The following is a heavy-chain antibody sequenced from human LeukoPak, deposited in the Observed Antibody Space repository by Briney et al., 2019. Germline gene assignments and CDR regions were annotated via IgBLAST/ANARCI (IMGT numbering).Heavy chain of an antibody. V-gene: IGHV4-34*01. D-gene: IGHD5-12*01. CDR1: GGAFSDYY. Sequence: SETQSLTHGVSGGAFSDYYWSWIRQAPGKGLEGIGEMIQSGSSNYNPSLRSRVTISGDTSRNQFSLKLNSLTAADTAVYYCARGNIVATILGGLHGTTAFDFWGQGTLVTVSS. CDR3: ARGNIVATILGGLHGTTAFDF. J-gene: IGHJ4*02. CDR2: MIQSGSS.